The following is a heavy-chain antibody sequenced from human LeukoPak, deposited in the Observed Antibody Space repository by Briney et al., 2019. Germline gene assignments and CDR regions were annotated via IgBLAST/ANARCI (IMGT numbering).Heavy chain of an antibody. Sequence: SETLSLTCTVSGGSISSYYWSWIRQPPGKGLEWIWYIYYSGSTNYNPSLKSRVTISVDTSKNQFSLKLSSVTAADTAVYYCARAYYDFWSGDMGIYYYYYMDVWGKGTTVTVSS. CDR2: IYYSGST. J-gene: IGHJ6*03. CDR1: GGSISSYY. CDR3: ARAYYDFWSGDMGIYYYYYMDV. V-gene: IGHV4-59*01. D-gene: IGHD3-3*01.